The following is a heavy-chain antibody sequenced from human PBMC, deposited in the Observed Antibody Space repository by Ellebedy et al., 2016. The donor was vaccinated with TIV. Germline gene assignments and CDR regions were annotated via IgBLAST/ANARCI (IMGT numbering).Heavy chain of an antibody. D-gene: IGHD4-11*01. Sequence: GESLKISCAASGFTFDRIGMHWVRQAPGKGLEWVALISYDAFNNYYADSVKGRFTISRDNSKSTVYLQMSSLRAEDTAVYYCAKGGSSYQDYTVDVWGQGTTVTVSS. CDR1: GFTFDRIG. J-gene: IGHJ6*02. CDR2: ISYDAFNN. V-gene: IGHV3-30*18. CDR3: AKGGSSYQDYTVDV.